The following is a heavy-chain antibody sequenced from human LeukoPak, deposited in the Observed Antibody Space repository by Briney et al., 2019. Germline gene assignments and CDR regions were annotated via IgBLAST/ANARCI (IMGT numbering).Heavy chain of an antibody. J-gene: IGHJ3*02. Sequence: PSETLSLTCTVSGGSISSYYWSWIRQPPGKGLEGIGYIYYSGSTNYNPSLKSRVTISVDTSKNQFSLKLSSVTAADTAVYYCARGAPPHSNSWYRNAFDIWGQGTMVTVSS. V-gene: IGHV4-59*01. D-gene: IGHD6-13*01. CDR3: ARGAPPHSNSWYRNAFDI. CDR2: IYYSGST. CDR1: GGSISSYY.